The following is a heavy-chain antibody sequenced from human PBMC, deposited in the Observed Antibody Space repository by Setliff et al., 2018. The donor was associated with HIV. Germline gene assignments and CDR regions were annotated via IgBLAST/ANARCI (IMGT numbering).Heavy chain of an antibody. Sequence: SETLSLTCTVSRGSISTYYWNWIRQSPGKGLEWVGYIYMTGRTTYNPSLKRRVTMSVDTSKNQIYLRLTSVTVADAAVYYCARKYSGFGWGFDLWGQGTLVTVSS. CDR1: RGSISTYY. D-gene: IGHD5-12*01. J-gene: IGHJ4*02. CDR3: ARKYSGFGWGFDL. V-gene: IGHV4-4*09. CDR2: IYMTGRT.